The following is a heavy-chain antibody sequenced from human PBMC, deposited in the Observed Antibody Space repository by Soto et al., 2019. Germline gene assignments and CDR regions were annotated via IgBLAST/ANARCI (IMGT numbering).Heavy chain of an antibody. J-gene: IGHJ4*02. CDR1: GGSFSGCY. Sequence: SETLSLTCAVYGGSFSGCYWSWIRQPPGKGLEWIGEINHSGSTNYNPSLKSRVTISVDTSKNQFSLKLSSVTAADTAVYYCARGRGYSYGLGYWGQGTLVTVSS. V-gene: IGHV4-34*01. CDR2: INHSGST. CDR3: ARGRGYSYGLGY. D-gene: IGHD5-18*01.